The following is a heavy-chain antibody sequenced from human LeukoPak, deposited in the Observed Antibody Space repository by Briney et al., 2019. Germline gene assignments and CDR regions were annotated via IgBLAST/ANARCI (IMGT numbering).Heavy chain of an antibody. CDR2: IYYSGST. Sequence: SETLSLTCTVSGGSISSSSYYWGWIRQPPGKGLEWIGSIYYSGSTYYNPSLKSRVTISVDTSKNQFSLKLSSVTAADTAVYYCAGIRTIFGVVIVDYWGRGTLVTVSS. J-gene: IGHJ4*02. V-gene: IGHV4-39*01. CDR1: GGSISSSSYY. D-gene: IGHD3-3*01. CDR3: AGIRTIFGVVIVDY.